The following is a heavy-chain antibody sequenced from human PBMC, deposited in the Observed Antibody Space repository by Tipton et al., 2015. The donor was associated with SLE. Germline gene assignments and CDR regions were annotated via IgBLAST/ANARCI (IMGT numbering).Heavy chain of an antibody. CDR1: GGSINTYY. Sequence: LRLSCTVSGGSINTYYWSWIRQPPGKGLEWIGYIYYSGSTNYNPSLKSRVTISVDTSKNQFSLKLTSVTTADTAVYYCATEGSGWSHYMDVWGKGTTVTVSS. CDR3: ATEGSGWSHYMDV. CDR2: IYYSGST. J-gene: IGHJ6*03. D-gene: IGHD6-19*01. V-gene: IGHV4-59*01.